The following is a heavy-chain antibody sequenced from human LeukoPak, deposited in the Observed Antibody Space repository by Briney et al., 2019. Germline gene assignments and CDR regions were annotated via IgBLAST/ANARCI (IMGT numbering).Heavy chain of an antibody. D-gene: IGHD6-19*01. CDR3: ARSSPYYYFDY. V-gene: IGHV4-30-2*01. J-gene: IGHJ4*02. CDR1: GGSISIGGYS. Sequence: SETLSLTCAVSGGSISIGGYSWSWIRQPPGKGLEWIGYIYHSGSTYYNPSLKSRVTISVDRSKNQFSLKLSSATAADTAVYYCARSSPYYYFDYWGQGTLVTVSS. CDR2: IYHSGST.